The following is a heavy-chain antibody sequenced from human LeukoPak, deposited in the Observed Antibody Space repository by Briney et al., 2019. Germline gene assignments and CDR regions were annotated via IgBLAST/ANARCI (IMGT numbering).Heavy chain of an antibody. D-gene: IGHD1-26*01. J-gene: IGHJ4*02. CDR1: GITFSRFW. V-gene: IGHV3-7*03. CDR3: ARAGATDFDY. Sequence: PGGSLRLSCAASGITFSRFWMSWVRQAPGKGLQWVANINQDGSEKHYVDSVKGRFTISRDNSKNTLYLQMNSLRAEDTAVYYCARAGATDFDYWGQGTLVTVSS. CDR2: INQDGSEK.